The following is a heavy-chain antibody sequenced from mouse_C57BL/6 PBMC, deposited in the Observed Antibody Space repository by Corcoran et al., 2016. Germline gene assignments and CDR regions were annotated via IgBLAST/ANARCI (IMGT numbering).Heavy chain of an antibody. CDR2: ICPRRGNT. Sequence: QVQLQQSGAELAKPGASVKLSCKASGYTFTSYGISWVKRGTGQGLEWIGEICPRRGNTYYNEKFKGKATLTAYKSSSTAYMEFRSLTSEDSAVYYCASSEVPTVVDPFDCWGQGTTLTVSA. V-gene: IGHV1-81*01. J-gene: IGHJ2*01. D-gene: IGHD1-1*01. CDR3: ASSEVPTVVDPFDC. CDR1: GYTFTSYG.